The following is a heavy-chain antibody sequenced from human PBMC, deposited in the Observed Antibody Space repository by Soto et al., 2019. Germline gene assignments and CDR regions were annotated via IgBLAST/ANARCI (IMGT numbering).Heavy chain of an antibody. CDR3: ARSGPGLGIVVVPAAIGYGM. CDR2: INPNSGGT. CDR1: GYTFTGYY. J-gene: IGHJ6*01. D-gene: IGHD2-2*02. Sequence: ASVKVSCKASGYTFTGYYMHWVRQAPGQGLEWMGWINPNSGGTNYAQKLQGWVTMTRDTSISTAYMELSRLRSDDTAVSYCARSGPGLGIVVVPAAIGYGM. V-gene: IGHV1-2*04.